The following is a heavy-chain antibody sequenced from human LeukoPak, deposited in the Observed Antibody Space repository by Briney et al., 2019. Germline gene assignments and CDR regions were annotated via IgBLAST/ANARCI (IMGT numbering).Heavy chain of an antibody. Sequence: GGSLRLSCAASGFTFSRYNMNWVRQAPERGLEWVSSISSSSSYMYYADSVKGRFTISRDNAKNSLYLQVTSLRAEDTAVYYCARGRFGELSVATFDIWGQGTMVTVSS. V-gene: IGHV3-21*01. CDR3: ARGRFGELSVATFDI. CDR1: GFTFSRYN. D-gene: IGHD3-10*01. CDR2: ISSSSSYM. J-gene: IGHJ3*02.